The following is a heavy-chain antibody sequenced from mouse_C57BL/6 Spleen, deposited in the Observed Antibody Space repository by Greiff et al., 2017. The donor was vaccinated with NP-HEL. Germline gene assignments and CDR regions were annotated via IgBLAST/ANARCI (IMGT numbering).Heavy chain of an antibody. CDR1: GYTFTDYN. V-gene: IGHV1-22*01. Sequence: VQLQQSGPELVKPRASVKMSCKASGYTFTDYNMHWVKQSHGKSLEWIGYINPNNGGTSYNQKFKGKATLTVNKSSSTAYMELRSLTSEDSAVYYCAREAFYYGSSRGYWYFDVWGTGTTVTVSS. CDR2: INPNNGGT. D-gene: IGHD1-1*01. CDR3: AREAFYYGSSRGYWYFDV. J-gene: IGHJ1*03.